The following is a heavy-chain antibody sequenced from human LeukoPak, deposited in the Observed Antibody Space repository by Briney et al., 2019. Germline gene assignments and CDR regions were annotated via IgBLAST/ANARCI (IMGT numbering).Heavy chain of an antibody. CDR1: GFTFSSYG. CDR2: ISGSSGYI. D-gene: IGHD3-10*01. CDR3: ARGEYGSGSYHIDY. J-gene: IGHJ4*02. V-gene: IGHV3-21*01. Sequence: GGSLRLSCAASGFTFSSYGMHWVRQAPGKGLEWVSFISGSSGYIYYADSVKGRFTISRDNAKNSLYLQMNSLRDEDTAVYYCARGEYGSGSYHIDYWGQGTLVTVSS.